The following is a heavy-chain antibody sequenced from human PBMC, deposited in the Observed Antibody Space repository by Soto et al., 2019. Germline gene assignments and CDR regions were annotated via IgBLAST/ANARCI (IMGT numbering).Heavy chain of an antibody. Sequence: SETLSLTCTVSGDSITSSYWWSWVRQPPGRGLEWIGKISHTGTTYYNPSLESRITISVEKSKNQFSLKLTSVTAADTAVYYCARQTDDSYTFNAFDVWGQGTMVTVSS. D-gene: IGHD3-16*01. CDR3: ARQTDDSYTFNAFDV. J-gene: IGHJ3*01. CDR1: GDSITSSYW. V-gene: IGHV4-4*02. CDR2: ISHTGTT.